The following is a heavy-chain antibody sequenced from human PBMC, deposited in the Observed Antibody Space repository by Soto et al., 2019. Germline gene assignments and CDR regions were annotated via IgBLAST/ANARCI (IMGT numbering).Heavy chain of an antibody. CDR1: GYSFTSYW. CDR3: ARPNIKPGYTSHRGGVGYYYYVMDV. CDR2: IYPGDSDT. D-gene: IGHD5-18*01. Sequence: PGESLKISCKGSGYSFTSYWIGWVRQMPGKGLEWMGVIYPGDSDTRYSPSFQGQVTISADKSISTAYLQWGSLKASDTAMYYCARPNIKPGYTSHRGGVGYYYYVMDVWGQGNTVTVSS. J-gene: IGHJ6*02. V-gene: IGHV5-51*01.